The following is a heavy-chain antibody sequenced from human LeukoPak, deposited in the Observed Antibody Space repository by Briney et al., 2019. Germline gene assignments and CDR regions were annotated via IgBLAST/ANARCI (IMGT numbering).Heavy chain of an antibody. CDR2: ISWKSGTI. Sequence: GGSLRLSCATSGFIFDDHAMHWIRQAPGKGLEWVSGISWKSGTILYVGSVKGRFTISRDNAKNSLYLQMDSLRAEDTAFYYCARGVTVAGTHFDYWGQGTLVTVSS. J-gene: IGHJ4*02. D-gene: IGHD6-19*01. V-gene: IGHV3-9*01. CDR3: ARGVTVAGTHFDY. CDR1: GFIFDDHA.